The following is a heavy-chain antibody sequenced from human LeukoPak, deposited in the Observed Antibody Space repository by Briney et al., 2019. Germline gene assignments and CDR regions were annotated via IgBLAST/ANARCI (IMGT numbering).Heavy chain of an antibody. CDR2: ISSSSSTI. CDR3: ARTSYSRIDY. D-gene: IGHD6-13*01. J-gene: IGHJ4*02. V-gene: IGHV3-48*01. Sequence: PGGTLRLSCAASGFTFSSYSMNWVRQAPGKGLEWVSYISSSSSTIYYADSVKGRFTTSRDNAKNSLYLQMNSLRAEDTAVYYCARTSYSRIDYWGQGTLVTVSS. CDR1: GFTFSSYS.